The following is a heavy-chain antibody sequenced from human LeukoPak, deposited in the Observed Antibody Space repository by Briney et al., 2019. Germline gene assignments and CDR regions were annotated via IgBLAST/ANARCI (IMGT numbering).Heavy chain of an antibody. D-gene: IGHD1-26*01. Sequence: ASVKVSCKASGYSFSGYYINWVRQAPGQGLEWMGWIKPNGGDTNYPQKFRARITMTRDTSISTVYMELKRLTSDDTAVYYCARGDEWELAVDFWGQGTLVTVSS. CDR1: GYSFSGYY. J-gene: IGHJ4*02. V-gene: IGHV1-2*02. CDR2: IKPNGGDT. CDR3: ARGDEWELAVDF.